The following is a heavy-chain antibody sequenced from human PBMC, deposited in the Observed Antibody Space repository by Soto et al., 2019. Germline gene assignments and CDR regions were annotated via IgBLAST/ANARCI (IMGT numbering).Heavy chain of an antibody. CDR2: IWYDGSNK. CDR3: ARDGAGTGCGGDCYDPFDY. V-gene: IGHV3-33*01. D-gene: IGHD2-21*02. CDR1: GFTFSSYG. J-gene: IGHJ4*02. Sequence: QVQLVESGGGVVHPGRSLSLSCEASGFTFSSYGMHWFRKPPGKGLDWVAVIWYDGSNKYNADSVKGRFTISRDNSKNTLYLQMNSLRAEDTAVYYCARDGAGTGCGGDCYDPFDYWGQGTLVTVSS.